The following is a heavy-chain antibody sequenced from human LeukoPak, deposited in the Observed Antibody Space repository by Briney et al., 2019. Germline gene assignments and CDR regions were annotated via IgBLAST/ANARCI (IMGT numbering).Heavy chain of an antibody. CDR3: ARGTGYSSRHDY. D-gene: IGHD6-13*01. CDR2: INPNSGGT. J-gene: IGHJ4*02. CDR1: GYTFTGYY. Sequence: ASVTVSFKASGYTFTGYYMHWVRQAPGQGLEWMGWINPNSGGTNYAQKFQGRVTMTRDTSISTAYMELSRLRSDDTAVYYCARGTGYSSRHDYWGQGTLVTVSS. V-gene: IGHV1-2*02.